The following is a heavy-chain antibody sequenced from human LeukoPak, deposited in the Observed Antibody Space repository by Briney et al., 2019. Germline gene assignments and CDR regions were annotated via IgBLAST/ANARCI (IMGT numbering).Heavy chain of an antibody. D-gene: IGHD6-19*01. J-gene: IGHJ5*02. CDR2: IYTTGST. V-gene: IGHV4-4*07. CDR3: ARGDRAVAGAWGWFDP. CDR1: GGSISSFY. Sequence: SETLSLTCTVSGGSISSFYWSWIQQSAGKGLEWIGRIYTTGSTNYNPSLKTRVTMSVDTSKNQFSLKLTSVTAADTAVYYCARGDRAVAGAWGWFDPWGQGTLVTVSS.